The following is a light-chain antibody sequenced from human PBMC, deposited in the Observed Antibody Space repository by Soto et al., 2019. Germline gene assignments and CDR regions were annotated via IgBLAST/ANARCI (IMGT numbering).Light chain of an antibody. CDR3: SSYAGSKVV. Sequence: QSALTQPPSASGSPGHSVTISCTGTSSDVGGYNYVSWYQQHPGKAPKLMIYEVSERPSGVPDRFSGSKSGNTASLTVSGLQAEDEADYYCSSYAGSKVVFGGGTKLTVL. V-gene: IGLV2-8*01. J-gene: IGLJ2*01. CDR1: SSDVGGYNY. CDR2: EVS.